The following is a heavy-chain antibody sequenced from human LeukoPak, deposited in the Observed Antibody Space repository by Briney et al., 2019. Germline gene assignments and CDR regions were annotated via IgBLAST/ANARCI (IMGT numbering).Heavy chain of an antibody. CDR1: GFTFSSYS. J-gene: IGHJ6*03. CDR2: ISSSSSYI. D-gene: IGHD2-2*01. V-gene: IGHV3-21*01. Sequence: GGSLRLSCAASGFTFSSYSMNWVRQAPGQELEGVSSISSSSSYIYYADSVKGRCTISRDNAKNSLYLQMNSLRAEDTAVYYCARDPAKRYCSSTSCYLRGYYMDVWGKGTTVTVSS. CDR3: ARDPAKRYCSSTSCYLRGYYMDV.